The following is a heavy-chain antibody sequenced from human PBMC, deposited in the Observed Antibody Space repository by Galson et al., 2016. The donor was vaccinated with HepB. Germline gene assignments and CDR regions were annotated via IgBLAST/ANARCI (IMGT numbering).Heavy chain of an antibody. D-gene: IGHD4/OR15-4a*01. CDR2: IHWNGESE. CDR1: GFTFDDYG. Sequence: SLRLSCAASGFTFDDYGMSWVRQVPGKGLEWVSGIHWNGESESYGDSVKGRFTISRDNSENKLYMQMHSTRPEGTAVYYCAETNGPMGRAAHFDYWGQGTLVTFSS. CDR3: AETNGPMGRAAHFDY. V-gene: IGHV3-20*04. J-gene: IGHJ4*02.